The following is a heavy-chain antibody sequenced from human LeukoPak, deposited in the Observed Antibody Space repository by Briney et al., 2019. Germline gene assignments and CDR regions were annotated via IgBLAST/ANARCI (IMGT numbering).Heavy chain of an antibody. D-gene: IGHD3-22*01. CDR2: ISGRTGYT. CDR1: GFTFSDHY. J-gene: IGHJ4*02. CDR3: ARITFHDSSGYPDY. Sequence: PGXSXRLSCDASGFTFSDHYMSWMRQAPGKGLEWVSYISGRTGYTNYSESVRGRFTISRDNAKNSLYLQMTSLRVEDTAVYFCARITFHDSSGYPDYWGQGTLVTVSS. V-gene: IGHV3-11*06.